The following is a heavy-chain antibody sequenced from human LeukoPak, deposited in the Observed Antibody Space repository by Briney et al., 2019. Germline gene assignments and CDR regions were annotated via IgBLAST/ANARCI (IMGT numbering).Heavy chain of an antibody. CDR2: IIPIFGTA. D-gene: IGHD5-12*01. CDR3: ARGGYSGYGRYYYYYMDV. CDR1: GGTLSSHA. Sequence: SVKVSCMAYGGTLSSHAISCVRQAPGQGLEWMGRIIPIFGTANYAQKFQGRVTITTDEPTSTAYMELSSLSSEDTAVYYCARGGYSGYGRYYYYYMDVWGKGTTVTVYS. V-gene: IGHV1-69*05. J-gene: IGHJ6*03.